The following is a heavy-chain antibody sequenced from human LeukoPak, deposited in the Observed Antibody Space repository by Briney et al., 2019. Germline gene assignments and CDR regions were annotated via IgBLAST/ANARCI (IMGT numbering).Heavy chain of an antibody. J-gene: IGHJ4*02. Sequence: SETLSLTCAVYGGSFSGYYWCWIRQPPGKGLEWIGEINHSGSTNYNPSLKSRVTISVDTSKNQFSLKLSSVTAADTAVYYCARVPGAARPDYFDYWGQGTLVTVSS. V-gene: IGHV4-34*01. CDR3: ARVPGAARPDYFDY. CDR2: INHSGST. D-gene: IGHD6-6*01. CDR1: GGSFSGYY.